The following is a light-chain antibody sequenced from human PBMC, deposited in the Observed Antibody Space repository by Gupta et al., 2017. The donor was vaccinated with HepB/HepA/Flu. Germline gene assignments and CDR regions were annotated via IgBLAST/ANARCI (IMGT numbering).Light chain of an antibody. CDR2: DAS. CDR3: QQHSNLIT. Sequence: VLTQFPHTLSFSPGERAPHSCTASQSVSTYLSWYQQTPGQAIRLLIYDASNRATGVPGRCSGSGAGTDFTLTISSVEHEDVAIYYCQQHSNLITFGQGTRLEIK. V-gene: IGKV3-11*01. CDR1: QSVSTY. J-gene: IGKJ5*01.